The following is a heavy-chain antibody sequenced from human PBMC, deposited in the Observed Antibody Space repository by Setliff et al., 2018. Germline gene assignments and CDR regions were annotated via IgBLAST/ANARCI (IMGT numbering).Heavy chain of an antibody. CDR3: ARDRSRGPNYFDP. V-gene: IGHV1-18*01. CDR2: ISGYDGSS. J-gene: IGHJ5*02. D-gene: IGHD1-7*01. Sequence: ASVKVSCKASGYTFRSYAMNWVRQAPGQGLEWMGWISGYDGSSNHVQKLQGRVIMTTDTSTNTAYMELRSLTSDDTAVYYCARDRSRGPNYFDPWGQGTQVTVSS. CDR1: GYTFRSYA.